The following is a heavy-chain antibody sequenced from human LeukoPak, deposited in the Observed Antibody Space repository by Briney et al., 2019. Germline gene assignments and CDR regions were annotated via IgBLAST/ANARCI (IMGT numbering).Heavy chain of an antibody. D-gene: IGHD3-22*01. V-gene: IGHV4-59*01. J-gene: IGHJ3*02. Sequence: SETLSLTCTVSGGSISSYYWSWIRQPPGKGLEWMGEINHSGSTNYNPSLKSRVTISVDTSKNQFSLKLSSVTAADTAVYYCARDLWDYYDSSGYYYNAFDIWGQGTMVTVSS. CDR3: ARDLWDYYDSSGYYYNAFDI. CDR1: GGSISSYY. CDR2: INHSGST.